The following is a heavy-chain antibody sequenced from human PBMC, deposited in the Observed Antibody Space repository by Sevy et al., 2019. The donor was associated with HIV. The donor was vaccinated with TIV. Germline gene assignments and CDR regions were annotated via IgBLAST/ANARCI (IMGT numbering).Heavy chain of an antibody. J-gene: IGHJ5*02. D-gene: IGHD3-10*01. CDR1: GGSISSGGYS. Sequence: SETLSLTCAVSGGSISSGGYSWSWIRQPPGKGLEWIGYIYHSGSTYYNPSLKSPVTISVDRSKNQFSLKLSSVTAADTAVYYCARGGLLWFGELNNWFDPWGQGTLVTVSS. V-gene: IGHV4-30-2*01. CDR3: ARGGLLWFGELNNWFDP. CDR2: IYHSGST.